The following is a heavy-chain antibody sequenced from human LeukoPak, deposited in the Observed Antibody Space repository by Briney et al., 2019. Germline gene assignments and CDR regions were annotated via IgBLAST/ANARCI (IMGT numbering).Heavy chain of an antibody. Sequence: GGSLRLSCAASGFTFDDYTMSWVRQAPGKGLEGVAFVRDDGSKKYYTNSVKGRFTLSRDNSKNTLYLQMNSLRAEDTAVYYCAKDQKRGYSYGYLFYYYYMDVWGKGTTVTISS. CDR1: GFTFDDYT. V-gene: IGHV3-30*02. CDR3: AKDQKRGYSYGYLFYYYYMDV. D-gene: IGHD5-18*01. J-gene: IGHJ6*03. CDR2: VRDDGSKK.